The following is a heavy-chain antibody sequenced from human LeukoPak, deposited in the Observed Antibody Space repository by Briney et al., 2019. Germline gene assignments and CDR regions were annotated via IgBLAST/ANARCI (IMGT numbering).Heavy chain of an antibody. V-gene: IGHV4-59*01. CDR3: ARDLRSIAADWFDP. J-gene: IGHJ5*02. CDR2: IYYSGST. D-gene: IGHD6-13*01. Sequence: SETLSLTCTVSGGSISSYYWSWIRHPPGKGLEWIGYIYYSGSTNYNPPLKSRVTISVDTSKNQFSLKLSSVTAADTAVYYCARDLRSIAADWFDPWGQGTLVTVSS. CDR1: GGSISSYY.